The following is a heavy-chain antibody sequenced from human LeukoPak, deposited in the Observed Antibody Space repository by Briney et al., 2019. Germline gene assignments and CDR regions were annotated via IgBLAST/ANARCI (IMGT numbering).Heavy chain of an antibody. Sequence: SEILSLTCAVYGGSFSGYYWSWIRQPPGKGLEWIGEINHSGSTNYNPSLKSRVTKSVDTSKNQFSLKLSSVTAADTAVYYCARGRRGSLVRGMPYNWFDPWGQGTLVTVSS. J-gene: IGHJ5*02. D-gene: IGHD3-10*01. CDR3: ARGRRGSLVRGMPYNWFDP. CDR2: INHSGST. V-gene: IGHV4-34*01. CDR1: GGSFSGYY.